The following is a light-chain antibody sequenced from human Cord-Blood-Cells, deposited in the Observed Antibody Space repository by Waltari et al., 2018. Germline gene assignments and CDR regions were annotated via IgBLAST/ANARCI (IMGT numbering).Light chain of an antibody. V-gene: IGLV2-14*01. CDR2: DVS. CDR3: SSYTSISTWV. Sequence: QSALTQPASVSGSPGQSITISCTGTSSDVGGYNYVSWYQQHPGKAPNLMIYDVSNRPSGCSNRFSGAKSGNTASLTISGLQAEDEAEYYCSSYTSISTWVFGGGTKLTVL. CDR1: SSDVGGYNY. J-gene: IGLJ3*02.